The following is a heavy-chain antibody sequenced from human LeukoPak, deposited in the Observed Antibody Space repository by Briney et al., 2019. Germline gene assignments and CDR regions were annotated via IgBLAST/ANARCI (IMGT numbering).Heavy chain of an antibody. D-gene: IGHD3-10*01. CDR2: IYYSGST. Sequence: PSETLSLTCAVSGYSISSSNYYWGWIRQPPGKGLEWIGSIYYSGSTYYNPSLKSRVTISVDTSKSQFSLKLSSVTAADTAVYYCARHRESITMVRGALIFDFDYWGQGTLVTVSS. CDR3: ARHRESITMVRGALIFDFDY. CDR1: GYSISSSNYY. J-gene: IGHJ4*02. V-gene: IGHV4-39*01.